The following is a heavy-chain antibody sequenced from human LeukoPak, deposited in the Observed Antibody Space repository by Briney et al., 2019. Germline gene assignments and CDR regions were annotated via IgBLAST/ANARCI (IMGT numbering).Heavy chain of an antibody. V-gene: IGHV1-18*01. CDR1: GYTFTSYG. Sequence: ASVKVSCKASGYTFTSYGISWVRQAPGQGLEWMGWISAYNGNTNYAQKLQGRVTMTTDTSTSTAYMELRSLRSDDTAVYYCARDEREEWELFPFDYWGQGTLVTVSS. D-gene: IGHD1-26*01. CDR2: ISAYNGNT. CDR3: ARDEREEWELFPFDY. J-gene: IGHJ4*02.